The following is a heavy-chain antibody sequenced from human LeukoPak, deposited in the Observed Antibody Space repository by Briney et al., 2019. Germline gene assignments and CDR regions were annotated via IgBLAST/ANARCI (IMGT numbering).Heavy chain of an antibody. V-gene: IGHV1-18*01. CDR1: GYTFTSYG. Sequence: GASVKVSCKASGYTFTSYGISWVRQAPGQGLEWMGWISAYNGNTNYAQKLQGRVTMTTDTSTSTAYMELRSLRSDDTAVYYCARVRFGELLSSGVFDYWGQGTLVTVSS. D-gene: IGHD3-10*01. CDR2: ISAYNGNT. CDR3: ARVRFGELLSSGVFDY. J-gene: IGHJ4*02.